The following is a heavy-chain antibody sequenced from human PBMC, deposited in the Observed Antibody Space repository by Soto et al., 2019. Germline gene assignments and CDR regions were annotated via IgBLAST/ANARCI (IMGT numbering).Heavy chain of an antibody. V-gene: IGHV3-21*01. D-gene: IGHD3-22*01. CDR3: ARVVYFDSSGYLY. CDR1: EVTIGSYS. Sequence: PGVTLSLSCAASEVTIGSYSMHWVRPAPGKGLEWVSSISSTSSYIYYADSVKGRFTIYRDNAKNSLYLQMNSLRAEDTAVYYCARVVYFDSSGYLYWGQGTLVTVSS. CDR2: ISSTSSYI. J-gene: IGHJ4*02.